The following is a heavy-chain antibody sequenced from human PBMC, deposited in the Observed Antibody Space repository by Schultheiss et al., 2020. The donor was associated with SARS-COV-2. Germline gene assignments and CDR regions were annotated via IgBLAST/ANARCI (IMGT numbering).Heavy chain of an antibody. Sequence: SETLSLTCTVSGGSIRSGSYYWSWIRQSAGKGLEWLGRIYTSGSTNYNPSLKSRITISVDMYKNQFSLKLSSVTAADTAVYSCARSDYYCAMDVWGQGTTVTVSS. J-gene: IGHJ6*02. V-gene: IGHV4-61*02. CDR1: GGSIRSGSYY. CDR3: ARSDYYCAMDV. CDR2: IYTSGST.